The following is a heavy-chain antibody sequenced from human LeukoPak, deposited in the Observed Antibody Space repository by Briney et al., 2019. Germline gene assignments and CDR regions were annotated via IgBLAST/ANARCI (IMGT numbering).Heavy chain of an antibody. Sequence: SETLSLTCAVYGGSFSGYYWSWIRQPPGKGLEWIGEINHSGSTNYNPSLKSRVTISVDTSKNQFSLKLSSVTAADTAVYYCARASRLKTIFGVVIISWFDPWGQGTLVTVSS. D-gene: IGHD3-3*01. J-gene: IGHJ5*02. CDR3: ARASRLKTIFGVVIISWFDP. CDR1: GGSFSGYY. CDR2: INHSGST. V-gene: IGHV4-34*01.